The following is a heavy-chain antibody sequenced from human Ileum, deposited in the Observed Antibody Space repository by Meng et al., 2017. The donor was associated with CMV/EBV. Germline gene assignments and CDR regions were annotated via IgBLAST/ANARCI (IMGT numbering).Heavy chain of an antibody. V-gene: IGHV2-5*02. CDR3: AHFVGGYYPSRPDY. CDR1: GFQPSTSGEG. J-gene: IGHJ4*02. CDR2: IYRGDDK. Sequence: HIHMKESCPTLVKPPQPLTLNCSFSGFQPSTSGEGVGWIRQPPGKALEWLALIYRGDDKRYSPSLNSRLTIAKDTSKNEVVLTLTNMGPIDTGTYYCAHFVGGYYPSRPDYWGQGTLVTVSS. D-gene: IGHD1-26*01.